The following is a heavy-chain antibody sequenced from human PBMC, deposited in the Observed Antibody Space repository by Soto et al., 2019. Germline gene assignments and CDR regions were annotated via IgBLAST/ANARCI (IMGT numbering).Heavy chain of an antibody. Sequence: QVQLVESGGGVVQPGRSLRLSCAASGFTFSSYGMHWVRQAPGKGLEWVAVISYDGSNKYYADSVKGRFTISRDNSKNTLYLQMNSLRAEDTAVYYCAIDYEWLRSPYDYGMDVWGQGTPVTVSS. J-gene: IGHJ6*02. CDR3: AIDYEWLRSPYDYGMDV. V-gene: IGHV3-30*03. CDR1: GFTFSSYG. D-gene: IGHD5-12*01. CDR2: ISYDGSNK.